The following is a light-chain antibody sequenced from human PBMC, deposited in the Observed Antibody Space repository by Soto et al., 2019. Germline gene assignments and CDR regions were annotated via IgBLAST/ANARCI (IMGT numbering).Light chain of an antibody. J-gene: IGKJ1*01. Sequence: AIQLTQSPSSLSASVGDIFTITCRASQGISSALAWYQQKPGKAPKLLIYDASSLVSGVPSRFSGSGSGTDFTLTISSLQPDDFATYYCQHYNSYSEAFGQGTKVDIK. CDR1: QGISSA. CDR3: QHYNSYSEA. V-gene: IGKV1-13*02. CDR2: DAS.